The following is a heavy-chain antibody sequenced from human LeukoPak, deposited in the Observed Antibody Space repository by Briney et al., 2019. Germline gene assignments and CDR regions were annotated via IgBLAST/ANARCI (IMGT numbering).Heavy chain of an antibody. V-gene: IGHV1-46*01. D-gene: IGHD3-16*01. CDR2: IRPGDTRT. J-gene: IGHJ4*02. Sequence: ASVKVSCKASGYTFTAYYIQGVRQAPGQGLEWMGTIRPGDTRTTYAQKFQGRVTMTWDMSTTTGYMEMSSLRSEDTGVYYCVREKSGGTYDYWGQGTLVTVSS. CDR1: GYTFTAYY. CDR3: VREKSGGTYDY.